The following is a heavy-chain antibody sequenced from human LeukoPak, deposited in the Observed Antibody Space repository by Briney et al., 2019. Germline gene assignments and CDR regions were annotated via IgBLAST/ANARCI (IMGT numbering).Heavy chain of an antibody. J-gene: IGHJ5*02. CDR2: INHSGSI. D-gene: IGHD3-16*02. CDR1: GGSFSGYY. V-gene: IGHV4-34*01. CDR3: ARGLRDPDYVWGSYRFRNGWFDP. Sequence: SETLSLTCAVYGGSFSGYYWSWIRQPPGKGLEWIGEINHSGSINYNPSLKSRVTISVDTSKNQFSLKLSSVTAADTAVYYCARGLRDPDYVWGSYRFRNGWFDPWGQGTLVTVSS.